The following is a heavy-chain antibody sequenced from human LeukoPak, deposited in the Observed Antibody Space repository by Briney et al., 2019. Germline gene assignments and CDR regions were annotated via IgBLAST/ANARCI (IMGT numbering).Heavy chain of an antibody. D-gene: IGHD3-10*01. V-gene: IGHV3-30*03. CDR3: ASYYYGSGKEMGY. CDR1: GFTFSSYG. CDR2: ISYDGSNK. Sequence: GGSLRLSCAASGFTFSSYGIHWVRQAPGKGLEWVALISYDGSNKYYADSVRGRFTISRDNSKNTLYLQMNSLKAEDTAVYYCASYYYGSGKEMGYWGQGTLVTVSS. J-gene: IGHJ4*02.